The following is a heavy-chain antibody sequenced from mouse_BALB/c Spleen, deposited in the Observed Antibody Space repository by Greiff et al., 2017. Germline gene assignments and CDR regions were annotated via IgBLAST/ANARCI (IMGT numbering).Heavy chain of an antibody. CDR2: ISSGGST. Sequence: EVKLMESGGGLVKPGGSLKLSCAASGFTFSSYAMSWVRQTPEKRLEWVASISSGGSTYYPDSVKGRFTISRDNARNILYLQMSSLRSEDTAMYYCARGAPYPPMDYWGQGTSVTVSS. J-gene: IGHJ4*01. CDR3: ARGAPYPPMDY. V-gene: IGHV5-6-5*01. CDR1: GFTFSSYA. D-gene: IGHD5-1*01.